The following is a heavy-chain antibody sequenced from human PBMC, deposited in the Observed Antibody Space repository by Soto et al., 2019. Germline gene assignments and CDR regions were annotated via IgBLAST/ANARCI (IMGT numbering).Heavy chain of an antibody. CDR3: ARDPGGGEYLDY. J-gene: IGHJ4*02. Sequence: QPGGSLRLSCAASGFPFSNYNMNWVRQAPGKGLEWVSYISSGSTTIYYADSVKGRFTISRDNAQNSLYLQMNSLRDEDTAVYYCARDPGGGEYLDYWGQGTLVTVSS. CDR1: GFPFSNYN. V-gene: IGHV3-48*02. D-gene: IGHD3-10*01. CDR2: ISSGSTTI.